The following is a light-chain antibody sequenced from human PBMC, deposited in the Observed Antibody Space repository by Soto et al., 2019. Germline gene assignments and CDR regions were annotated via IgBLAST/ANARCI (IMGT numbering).Light chain of an antibody. CDR3: SSSTTSSTLV. CDR2: EVN. Sequence: QSVLTQPASVSGSPGQSITISCTGTSSDVGGYNYVSWYQQRPSKAPKLMIYEVNNRPSGISNRFSGSKSGNTASLTISGLQAEDEADYYCSSSTTSSTLVFGTGTKLTVL. CDR1: SSDVGGYNY. V-gene: IGLV2-14*01. J-gene: IGLJ1*01.